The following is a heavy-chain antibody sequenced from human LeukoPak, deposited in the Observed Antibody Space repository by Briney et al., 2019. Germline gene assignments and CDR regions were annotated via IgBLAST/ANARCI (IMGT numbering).Heavy chain of an antibody. D-gene: IGHD6-19*01. V-gene: IGHV3-7*03. CDR3: TRDGSDMGDY. J-gene: IGHJ4*02. CDR1: GFTFSSYW. CDR2: IKQDGSEK. Sequence: GGSLRLSCAASGFTFSSYWMSWIRQAPGKGLEWVANIKQDGSEKYYVDSVKGRFTISRDNAKNSLFLQMNSLRAEDTALYYCTRDGSDMGDYWGLGILVTVSS.